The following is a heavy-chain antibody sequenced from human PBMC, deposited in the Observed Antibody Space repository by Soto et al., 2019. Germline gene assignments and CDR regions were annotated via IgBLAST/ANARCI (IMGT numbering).Heavy chain of an antibody. CDR1: GGSISSSSYY. J-gene: IGHJ5*02. CDR2: IYYSGST. Sequence: SETLSLTCTVSGGSISSSSYYWGWIRQPPGKGLEWIGSIYYSGSTYYNPSLKSRVTISVDTSKNQFSLKLSSVTAADTAVYYCASPQVEGLSSSSGGWWFDPWGQGTLVTVSS. V-gene: IGHV4-39*01. D-gene: IGHD6-6*01. CDR3: ASPQVEGLSSSSGGWWFDP.